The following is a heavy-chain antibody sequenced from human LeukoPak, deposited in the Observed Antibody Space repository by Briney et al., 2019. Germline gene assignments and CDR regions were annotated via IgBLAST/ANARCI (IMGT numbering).Heavy chain of an antibody. J-gene: IGHJ6*04. Sequence: PGGSLRLSCAASGFAFSSYGMHWVRQAPGKGLEWVAVISYEGSNKYYADSVKGRFTISRDNSKNTLYLQMNSLRAEDTAVYYCAKEANIVVVPAARYYYGMDVWGKGTTVTVSS. CDR3: AKEANIVVVPAARYYYGMDV. V-gene: IGHV3-30*18. D-gene: IGHD2-2*01. CDR2: ISYEGSNK. CDR1: GFAFSSYG.